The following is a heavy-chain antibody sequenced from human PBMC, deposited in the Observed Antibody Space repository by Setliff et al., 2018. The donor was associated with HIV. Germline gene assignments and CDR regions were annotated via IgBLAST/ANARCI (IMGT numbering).Heavy chain of an antibody. Sequence: SETLSLTCTVSGGSISSSSYYWGWIRQPPGKGLEWTGEINHSGSTNYNSSLKSRVTISLDTSKNQFSLKLSSVTAADTAVYYCARLPGTTSPHVGWFDPWGQGTLVTVSS. CDR2: INHSGST. J-gene: IGHJ5*02. CDR3: ARLPGTTSPHVGWFDP. V-gene: IGHV4-39*07. D-gene: IGHD1-7*01. CDR1: GGSISSSSYY.